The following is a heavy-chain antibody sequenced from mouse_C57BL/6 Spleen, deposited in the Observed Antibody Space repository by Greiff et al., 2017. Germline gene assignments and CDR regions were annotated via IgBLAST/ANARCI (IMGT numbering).Heavy chain of an antibody. CDR3: ARVLTGFDY. V-gene: IGHV1-50*01. Sequence: QVQLQQPGAELVKPGASVKLSCKASGYTFTSYWMQWVKQRPGQGLEWIGEIDPSDSYTNYNQKFKGKATLTVDTSSSTAYMQLSSLTSEDSAVYYCARVLTGFDYWGQGTTLTVSS. CDR1: GYTFTSYW. J-gene: IGHJ2*01. D-gene: IGHD4-1*01. CDR2: IDPSDSYT.